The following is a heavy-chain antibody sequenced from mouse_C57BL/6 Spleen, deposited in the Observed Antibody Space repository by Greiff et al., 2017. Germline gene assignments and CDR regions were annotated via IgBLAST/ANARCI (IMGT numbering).Heavy chain of an antibody. CDR1: GYTFTSYW. D-gene: IGHD2-1*01. CDR3: ARGNYGYYYAMDY. Sequence: VQLQQPGAELVKPGASVKLSCKASGYTFTSYWMHWVKQRPGQGLEWIGMIHPNSGSTNYNEKFKSKATLTVDKSSSTAYMQLSSLTSEDSAVXYCARGNYGYYYAMDYWGQGTSVTVSS. V-gene: IGHV1-64*01. J-gene: IGHJ4*01. CDR2: IHPNSGST.